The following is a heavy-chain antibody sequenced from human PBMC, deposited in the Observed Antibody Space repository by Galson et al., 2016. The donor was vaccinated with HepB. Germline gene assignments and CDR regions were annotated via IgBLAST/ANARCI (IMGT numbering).Heavy chain of an antibody. CDR1: GYSFAGHW. V-gene: IGHV5-51*01. D-gene: IGHD3-16*01. Sequence: QSGAEVKKPGESLKISCKGSGYSFAGHWVAWVRQMPGKGLEWMGIIYPGDSDATYNPSFQGQVSISAEQSNSTAFLQWGSLKAADTAMYYCARQESAYEGVTYCDAWGQGTLVTVSS. J-gene: IGHJ4*02. CDR3: ARQESAYEGVTYCDA. CDR2: IYPGDSDA.